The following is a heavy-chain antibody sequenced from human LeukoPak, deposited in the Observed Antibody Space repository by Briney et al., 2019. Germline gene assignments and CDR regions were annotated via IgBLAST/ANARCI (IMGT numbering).Heavy chain of an antibody. V-gene: IGHV4-59*12. CDR1: GGSISSYY. D-gene: IGHD5-18*01. Sequence: SETLSLTCTVSGGSISSYYWSWIRQPPGKGLEWLGYIYYSGSTNYNPSLKSRVTMSVDTSKNQFSLKLTSLTAADTAVYYCARESGLWPKYNYGMDVWGQGTTVTVSS. J-gene: IGHJ6*02. CDR3: ARESGLWPKYNYGMDV. CDR2: IYYSGST.